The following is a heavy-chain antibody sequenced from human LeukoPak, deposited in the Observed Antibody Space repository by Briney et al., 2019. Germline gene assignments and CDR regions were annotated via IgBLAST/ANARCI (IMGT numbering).Heavy chain of an antibody. V-gene: IGHV1-69*05. D-gene: IGHD2-2*01. Sequence: ASVKVSCKASGGTFSSYAISWVRQAPGQGLEWMGRIIPIFGTANYAQKFQGRVTITTDESTSTAYMELSSLRSEDTAVYYCARVVPAATSTWYFDYWGQRTLDTVSS. J-gene: IGHJ4*02. CDR2: IIPIFGTA. CDR1: GGTFSSYA. CDR3: ARVVPAATSTWYFDY.